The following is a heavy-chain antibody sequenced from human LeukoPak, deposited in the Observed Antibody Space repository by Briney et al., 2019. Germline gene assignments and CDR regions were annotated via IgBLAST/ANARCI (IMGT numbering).Heavy chain of an antibody. D-gene: IGHD2-2*01. Sequence: ETLSLTCAVYGGSFSGYYWSWIRQPPGKGLEWVSAISGSGGSTYYADSVKGRFTISRDNSKNTLYLQMNSLRAEDTAVYYCAKEVFWVVVPAAAFDYWGQGTLVTVSS. CDR1: GGSFSGYY. J-gene: IGHJ4*02. V-gene: IGHV3-23*01. CDR3: AKEVFWVVVPAAAFDY. CDR2: ISGSGGST.